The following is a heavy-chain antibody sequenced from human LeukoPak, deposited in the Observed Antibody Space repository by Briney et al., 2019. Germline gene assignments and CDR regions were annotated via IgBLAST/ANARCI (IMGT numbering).Heavy chain of an antibody. D-gene: IGHD4-17*01. J-gene: IGHJ3*02. CDR2: IYTTGST. Sequence: PSETLSLTCTVSGGSISNYYWSWIRQPAGKGLEWIGRIYTTGSTNYSPSLKSRVTMSVDTSRNKFSLKLTSLTAADTAVYYCARPEHDYGDPGDAFDIWGQGTMVSVSS. CDR3: ARPEHDYGDPGDAFDI. CDR1: GGSISNYY. V-gene: IGHV4-4*07.